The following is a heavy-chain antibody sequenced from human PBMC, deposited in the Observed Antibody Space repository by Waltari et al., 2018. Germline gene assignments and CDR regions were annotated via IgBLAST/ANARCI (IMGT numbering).Heavy chain of an antibody. J-gene: IGHJ4*02. CDR1: GGSFSGYY. CDR2: INHSGST. V-gene: IGHV4-34*01. CDR3: ARTDGYSYGTFDY. Sequence: QVQLQQWGAGLLKPSETLSPTCAVSGGSFSGYYWSWIRQPPGKGLEWIGEINHSGSTNYNPSLKSRVTISVDTSKNQFSLKLSSVTAADTAVYYCARTDGYSYGTFDYWGQGTLVTVSS. D-gene: IGHD5-18*01.